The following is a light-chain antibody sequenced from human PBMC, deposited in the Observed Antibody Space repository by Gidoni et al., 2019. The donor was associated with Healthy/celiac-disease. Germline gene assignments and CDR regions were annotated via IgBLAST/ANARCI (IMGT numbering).Light chain of an antibody. CDR3: QQYDNLPIT. CDR1: QDISNY. CDR2: DAS. J-gene: IGKJ5*01. V-gene: IGKV1-33*01. Sequence: IHMTQSPSSLSASVGDRVTITCKASQDISNYLNWYQQKPGKAPKLLIYDASNLETGVPSRFSGSGSGTEFTFTISSLQPEDIATYYCQQYDNLPITFGQGTRLEIK.